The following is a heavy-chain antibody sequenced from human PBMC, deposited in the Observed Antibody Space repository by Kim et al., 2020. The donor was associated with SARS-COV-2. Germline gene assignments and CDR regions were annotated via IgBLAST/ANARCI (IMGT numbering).Heavy chain of an antibody. V-gene: IGHV3-49*03. D-gene: IGHD1-26*01. Sequence: GGSLRLSCTASGFTFGDYAMSWFRQAPGKGLEWVGFIRSKAYGGTTEYAASVKGRFTISRDDSKSIAYLQMNSLKTEDTAVYYCTRESGPLGFDPWGQGTLVTVSS. CDR2: IRSKAYGGTT. CDR3: TRESGPLGFDP. J-gene: IGHJ5*02. CDR1: GFTFGDYA.